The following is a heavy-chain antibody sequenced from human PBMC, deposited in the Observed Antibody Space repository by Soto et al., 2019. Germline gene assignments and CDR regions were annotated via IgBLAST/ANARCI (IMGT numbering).Heavy chain of an antibody. CDR3: ARGNRVVAVLYYGMDV. CDR2: ISSSGSTI. D-gene: IGHD3-22*01. J-gene: IGHJ6*02. Sequence: VGSLRLSCAASGFTFSSYEMNWVRQAPGKGLEWVSCISSSGSTIYYADSVKGRFTISRDNAKNSLYLQMNSLRAEDTAVYYCARGNRVVAVLYYGMDVWGQGTTVTVSS. V-gene: IGHV3-48*03. CDR1: GFTFSSYE.